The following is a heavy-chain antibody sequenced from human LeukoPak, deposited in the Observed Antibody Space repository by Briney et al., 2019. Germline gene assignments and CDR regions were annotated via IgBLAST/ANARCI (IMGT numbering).Heavy chain of an antibody. CDR2: ISGSGGST. J-gene: IGHJ4*02. CDR3: AKVQHPVLWYFDY. D-gene: IGHD2-21*01. CDR1: GFTFSSYA. V-gene: IGHV3-23*01. Sequence: QAGGSLRLSCAASGFTFSSYAMSWVRQAPGKGLEWVSAISGSGGSTYYADSVKGRFTISRDNSKNTLYLQMNSLRAEDTAVYYCAKVQHPVLWYFDYWGQETLVTVSS.